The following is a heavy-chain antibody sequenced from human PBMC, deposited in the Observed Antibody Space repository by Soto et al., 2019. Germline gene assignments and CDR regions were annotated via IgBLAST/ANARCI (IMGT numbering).Heavy chain of an antibody. D-gene: IGHD2-2*01. V-gene: IGHV4-30-4*01. CDR3: ARDRIVVVPAATFFDD. Sequence: SETMSLTSTVSGGSISSGEYYWSWIRQSPGKGLEWIGYIYYSGSTYYNPSLKSRVTISLDTSKNQFSLKLSSVTAADTAMYFCARDRIVVVPAATFFDDWGQGTLVTVSS. CDR1: GGSISSGEYY. CDR2: IYYSGST. J-gene: IGHJ4*02.